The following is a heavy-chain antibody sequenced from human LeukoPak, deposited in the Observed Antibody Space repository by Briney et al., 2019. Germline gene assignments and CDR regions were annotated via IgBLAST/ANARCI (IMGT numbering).Heavy chain of an antibody. CDR2: ISYDGSNK. J-gene: IGHJ1*01. Sequence: GGSLRLSRAASGFTFSSYAMHWVRQAPGKGLEWVAVISYDGSNKYYADSVKGRFTISRDNSKNTLYLQMNSLRAEDTAEYYCARADYGDYRAHFQHWGQGTLVTVSS. V-gene: IGHV3-30-3*01. D-gene: IGHD4-17*01. CDR3: ARADYGDYRAHFQH. CDR1: GFTFSSYA.